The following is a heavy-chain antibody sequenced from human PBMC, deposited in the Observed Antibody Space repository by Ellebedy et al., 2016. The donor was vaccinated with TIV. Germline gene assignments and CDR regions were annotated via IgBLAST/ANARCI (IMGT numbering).Heavy chain of an antibody. D-gene: IGHD3-3*01. J-gene: IGHJ5*02. Sequence: ASVKVSCXASGYTFTGYYMHWVRQAPGQGLEWMGWINPNSGGTNYAQKFQGRVTMTRDTSIRTVYMELSSLRSEDTAVYYCARALPLPLLRFFTRWFDPWGQGTLVTVSS. CDR1: GYTFTGYY. V-gene: IGHV1-2*02. CDR3: ARALPLPLLRFFTRWFDP. CDR2: INPNSGGT.